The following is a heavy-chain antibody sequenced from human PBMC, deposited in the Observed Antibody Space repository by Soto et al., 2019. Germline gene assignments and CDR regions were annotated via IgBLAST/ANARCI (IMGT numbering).Heavy chain of an antibody. CDR1: GFTFSSYA. CDR3: ARSRRGEMALTIYSY. D-gene: IGHD3-10*01. V-gene: IGHV3-30-3*01. J-gene: IGHJ4*02. Sequence: PGGSLRLSCAASGFTFSSYAMHWVRQAPGKGLEWVAVISYDGSNKYYADSVKGRFTISRDNSKNTLYLQMNSLRAEDTAVYYCARSRRGEMALTIYSYWGQGTLVTV. CDR2: ISYDGSNK.